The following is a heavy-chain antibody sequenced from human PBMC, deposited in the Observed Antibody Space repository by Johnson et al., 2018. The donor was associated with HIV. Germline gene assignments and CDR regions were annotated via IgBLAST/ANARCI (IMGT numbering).Heavy chain of an antibody. J-gene: IGHJ3*02. D-gene: IGHD3-22*01. CDR2: IWYDGSNK. V-gene: IGHV3-33*06. Sequence: QVQLVESGGGVVQVGRSLRLSCEASGFTFSRYGMHWVRQAPGKGLEWVAVIWYDGSNKYYADSVKGRFTISRDNSKNTLYLQMNSLRAEDTAVYYCAKDRGGYYDSSGYGAFDIWGQGTMVTVSS. CDR3: AKDRGGYYDSSGYGAFDI. CDR1: GFTFSRYG.